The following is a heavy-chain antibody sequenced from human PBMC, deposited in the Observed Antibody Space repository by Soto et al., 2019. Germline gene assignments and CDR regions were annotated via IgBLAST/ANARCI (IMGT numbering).Heavy chain of an antibody. D-gene: IGHD3-9*01. CDR3: ARGGVLRYFDWFAL. V-gene: IGHV4-31*03. CDR1: GGSISSGGYY. Sequence: TLSLTCTVSGGSISSGGYYWSWIRQHPGKGLEWIGYIYYSGSTYYNPSLKSRVTISVDTSKNQFSLKLSSVTAADTAVYYCARGGVLRYFDWFALWGQGTLVTVSS. CDR2: IYYSGST. J-gene: IGHJ5*02.